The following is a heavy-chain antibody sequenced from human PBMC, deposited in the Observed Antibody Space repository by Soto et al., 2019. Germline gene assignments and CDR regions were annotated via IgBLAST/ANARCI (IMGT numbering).Heavy chain of an antibody. V-gene: IGHV1-3*01. Sequence: ASVKVSCKASGYSFTSYVIYWVRQAPGQGLEWMGWINAGNGNTKSSQKFQARVTITSDTSASTAYMELSSLRSEDTAVYFCARGVENIVVVLDVFGYYGMDVWGQGTTVTVSS. CDR3: ARGVENIVVVLDVFGYYGMDV. CDR2: INAGNGNT. CDR1: GYSFTSYV. J-gene: IGHJ6*02. D-gene: IGHD2-2*01.